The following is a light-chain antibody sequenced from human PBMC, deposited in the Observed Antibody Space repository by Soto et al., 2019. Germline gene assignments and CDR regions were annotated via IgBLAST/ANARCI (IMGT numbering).Light chain of an antibody. CDR1: QSVSSY. V-gene: IGKV3-11*01. CDR2: DAS. J-gene: IGKJ5*01. CDR3: QQRSNWPPIA. Sequence: EIVLTQSPATLSLSPGERATLSCSASQSVSSYLACYQQKPCQAPRLLIYDASNRGTGIPARVSGSGSGTDVTLTISSLEPEDFAVYCCQQRSNWPPIAFGQGTRLDIK.